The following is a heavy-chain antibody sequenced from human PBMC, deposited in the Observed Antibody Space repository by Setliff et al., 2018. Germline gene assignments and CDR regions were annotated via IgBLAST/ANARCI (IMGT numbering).Heavy chain of an antibody. CDR3: ARGRMRGSCSGPSCTYDPFDI. J-gene: IGHJ3*02. CDR2: IYYSGST. D-gene: IGHD2-2*01. Sequence: SETLSLTCTVSGGSISHYYWSWIRQPPGKGLEWIGYIYYSGSTNYNSSLKSRVTMSVDMSKNQFSLRLRSVTAADTAVYYCARGRMRGSCSGPSCTYDPFDIWGQGTPVTVSS. CDR1: GGSISHYY. V-gene: IGHV4-59*12.